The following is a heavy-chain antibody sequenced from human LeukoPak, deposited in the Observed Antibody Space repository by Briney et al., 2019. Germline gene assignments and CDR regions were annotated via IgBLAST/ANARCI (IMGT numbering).Heavy chain of an antibody. Sequence: AGGSLRLSCAASGFTFSTYWMHWVRHDPGKGLVWVSRINSDGRITTYADSAPGRFTISRDNAKNTLYLQMNSLRVEDTAVYYCARDYNWNPPDYWGQGTLVTVSS. J-gene: IGHJ4*02. V-gene: IGHV3-74*01. CDR2: INSDGRIT. CDR3: ARDYNWNPPDY. CDR1: GFTFSTYW. D-gene: IGHD1-1*01.